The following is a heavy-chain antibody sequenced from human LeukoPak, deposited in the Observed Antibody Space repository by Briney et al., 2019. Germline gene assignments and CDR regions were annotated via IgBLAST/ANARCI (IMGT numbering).Heavy chain of an antibody. V-gene: IGHV3-48*01. CDR3: ARVAYYDFWSGLIPYTYYMDV. Sequence: GGSLRLSCAASGFTFSSYAMSWVRQAPGKGLEWISYISTSNTIYYADSVNGRFTVSRDNAKNSLFLQMHSLRAEDTAIYYCARVAYYDFWSGLIPYTYYMDVWGKGTTVTVSS. CDR1: GFTFSSYA. CDR2: ISTSNTI. J-gene: IGHJ6*03. D-gene: IGHD3-3*01.